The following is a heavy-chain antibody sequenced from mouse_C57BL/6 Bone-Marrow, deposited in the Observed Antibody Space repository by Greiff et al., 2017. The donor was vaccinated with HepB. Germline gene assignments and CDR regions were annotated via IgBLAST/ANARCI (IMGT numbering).Heavy chain of an antibody. D-gene: IGHD1-1*01. CDR1: GYSITSGYY. CDR3: ARGCDYYGSSPPYGMDY. CDR2: ISYDGSN. J-gene: IGHJ4*01. V-gene: IGHV3-6*01. Sequence: ESGPGLVKPSQSLSLTCSVTGYSITSGYYWNWIRQFPGNKLEWMGYISYDGSNNYNPSLKNRISITRDTSNNQFLLKLDSVTTEDTATYYCARGCDYYGSSPPYGMDYWGQGTSVTVSS.